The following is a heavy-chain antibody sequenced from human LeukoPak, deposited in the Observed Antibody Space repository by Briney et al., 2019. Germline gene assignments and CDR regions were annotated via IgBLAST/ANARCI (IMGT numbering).Heavy chain of an antibody. D-gene: IGHD6-13*01. Sequence: NPGGSLRLSCTASGFTFGDYAMSWFRQAPGKGLEWVGFIRSKAYGGTTEYAASVKGRFTISRDDSKSIAYLQMNSLKTEDTAVYYCRGSDSSSWYYFDYWGQGTLVTVSS. V-gene: IGHV3-49*05. CDR2: IRSKAYGGTT. CDR3: RGSDSSSWYYFDY. CDR1: GFTFGDYA. J-gene: IGHJ4*02.